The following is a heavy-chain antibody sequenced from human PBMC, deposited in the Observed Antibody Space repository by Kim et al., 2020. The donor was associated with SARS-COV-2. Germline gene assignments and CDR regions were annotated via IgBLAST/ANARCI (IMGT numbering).Heavy chain of an antibody. V-gene: IGHV3-23*01. Sequence: GGSLRLSCVASGFRFHSFAMNWVRQAPGKGLEWVAAIGGAEGGTYYADSVKGRFTISRDNSTNTVFLQMNSLRVEDTAGYFCAQKAVGVSPGNSFDYW. D-gene: IGHD1-26*01. CDR1: GFRFHSFA. J-gene: IGHJ4*01. CDR3: AQKAVGVSPGNSFDY. CDR2: IGGAEGGT.